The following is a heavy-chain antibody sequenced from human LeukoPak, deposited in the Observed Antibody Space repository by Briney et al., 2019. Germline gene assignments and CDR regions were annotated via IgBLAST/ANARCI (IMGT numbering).Heavy chain of an antibody. CDR1: GGSISSSSYY. D-gene: IGHD1-14*01. CDR2: IYYSGNT. CDR3: ARRAPDDAFDL. Sequence: PSETLSLTCTVSGGSISSSSYYWGWIRQPPGKGLEWIGSIYYSGNTYYNPSLKSRVTISVDTSKNQFSLNLSSVTAADTAVYYCARRAPDDAFDLWGQGTLVTVSS. V-gene: IGHV4-39*01. J-gene: IGHJ3*01.